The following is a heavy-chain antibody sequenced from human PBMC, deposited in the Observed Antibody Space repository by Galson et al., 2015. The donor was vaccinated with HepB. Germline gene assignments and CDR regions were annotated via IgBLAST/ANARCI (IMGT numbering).Heavy chain of an antibody. V-gene: IGHV3-30-3*01. CDR1: GFSFSSYA. Sequence: SLRLSCAGSGFSFSSYAMHWARQAPGKGLEWVAVISYDGSNEYYADSVGGRFSISRDNSENTLHLQMNSLRAEDTALYYCARAYNSGWQIDDWGQGTLVTVSS. CDR2: ISYDGSNE. CDR3: ARAYNSGWQIDD. J-gene: IGHJ4*02. D-gene: IGHD6-19*01.